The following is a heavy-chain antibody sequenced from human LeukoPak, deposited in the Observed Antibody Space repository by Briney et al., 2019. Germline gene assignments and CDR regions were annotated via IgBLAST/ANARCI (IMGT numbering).Heavy chain of an antibody. J-gene: IGHJ4*02. CDR2: INHSGST. V-gene: IGHV4-34*01. D-gene: IGHD6-19*01. Sequence: SETLSLTCAVYGGSFSGYYWSWIRRPPGKGLEWIGEINHSGSTNYNPSLKSRVTISVDTSKNQFSLKLSSVTAADTAVYYCARLGWYWHHYFDYWGQGTLVTVSS. CDR1: GGSFSGYY. CDR3: ARLGWYWHHYFDY.